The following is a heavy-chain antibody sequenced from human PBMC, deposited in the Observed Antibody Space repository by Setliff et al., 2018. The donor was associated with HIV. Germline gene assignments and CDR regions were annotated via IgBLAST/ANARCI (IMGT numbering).Heavy chain of an antibody. CDR1: GFTFSNAW. J-gene: IGHJ4*02. CDR3: AKNFFGSGYYFFFDF. Sequence: GGSLRLSCAASGFTFSNAWMSWVRQAPGKGLEWVGRIKSKTDGGTTDYAAPVKGRFTISRDDSKNTLYLQMNSLKTEDTAVYYCAKNFFGSGYYFFFDFWGQGTLVTVSS. D-gene: IGHD3-10*01. V-gene: IGHV3-15*01. CDR2: IKSKTDGGTT.